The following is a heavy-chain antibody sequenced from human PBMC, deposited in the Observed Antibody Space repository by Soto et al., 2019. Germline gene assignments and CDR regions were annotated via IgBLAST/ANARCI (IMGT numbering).Heavy chain of an antibody. V-gene: IGHV2-5*02. CDR2: IYWDDDH. J-gene: IGHJ4*02. Sequence: QITLKESGPPLVRPTQTLTLTCTFSGFSLSTSGVGVGWVRQPPGKALEWLALIYWDDDHRYSPSLKTRLTITKDTSKNQVVLTMTKLDPADTATYYCAREIYFSTYFDSWGQGTLVTVSS. CDR1: GFSLSTSGVG. CDR3: AREIYFSTYFDS. D-gene: IGHD2-21*01.